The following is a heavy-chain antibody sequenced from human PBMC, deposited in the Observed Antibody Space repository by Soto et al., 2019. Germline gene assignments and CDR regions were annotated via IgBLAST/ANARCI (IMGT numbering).Heavy chain of an antibody. Sequence: SETLSLTCTVSGGSISGYYWSWIRQPPGRGLEWIGYIYYSGSTNYNPSLKSRVTISVDTSKNQFSLKLSSVTAADTAMYYCARGLAAADYYYYGVDVWGQGTTVTVSS. J-gene: IGHJ6*02. V-gene: IGHV4-59*01. CDR1: GGSISGYY. CDR2: IYYSGST. CDR3: ARGLAAADYYYYGVDV. D-gene: IGHD2-15*01.